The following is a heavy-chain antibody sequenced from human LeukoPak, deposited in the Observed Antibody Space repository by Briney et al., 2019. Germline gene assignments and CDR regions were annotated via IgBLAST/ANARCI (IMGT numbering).Heavy chain of an antibody. CDR1: GGSISSSNW. J-gene: IGHJ4*02. D-gene: IGHD5-24*01. Sequence: SETLSPTCAVSGGSISSSNWWSWVRQPPGKGLEWVGEIYHSGSTNYNPSLKSRVTISVDKSKNQFSLKLSSVTAADTAVYYCAREMATSYFDYWGQGTLVTVSS. V-gene: IGHV4-4*02. CDR3: AREMATSYFDY. CDR2: IYHSGST.